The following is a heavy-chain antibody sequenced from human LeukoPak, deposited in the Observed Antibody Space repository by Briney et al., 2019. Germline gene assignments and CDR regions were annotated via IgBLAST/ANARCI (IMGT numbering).Heavy chain of an antibody. Sequence: SSETLSLTCSVSGGSISNYYWSWIRQPPGKGLEWIGYIYYSGNTNYNPSLKSRVTISVDKSKNQFSLKLSSVTAADTAVYYCARVSYYDSSGNRGAFDYWGQGTLVTVSS. CDR1: GGSISNYY. CDR3: ARVSYYDSSGNRGAFDY. J-gene: IGHJ4*02. D-gene: IGHD3-22*01. CDR2: IYYSGNT. V-gene: IGHV4-59*12.